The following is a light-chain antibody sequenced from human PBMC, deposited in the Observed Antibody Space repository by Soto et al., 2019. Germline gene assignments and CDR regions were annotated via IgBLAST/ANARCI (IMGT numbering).Light chain of an antibody. CDR1: QSVSRSY. CDR2: GAS. V-gene: IGKV3-20*01. CDR3: QQYGSSFYT. J-gene: IGKJ3*01. Sequence: EIVLTQSPGTLSLSPGERAILFCRASQSVSRSYLAWYQQKPGQAPRLLIYGASSRATGIPDRFSGSGSGTDFILTISRLEPEDLAVYYCQQYGSSFYTFGPGTKVDIK.